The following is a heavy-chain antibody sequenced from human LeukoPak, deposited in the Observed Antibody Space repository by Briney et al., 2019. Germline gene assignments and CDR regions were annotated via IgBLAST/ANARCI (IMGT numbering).Heavy chain of an antibody. D-gene: IGHD5-12*01. V-gene: IGHV1-46*01. CDR1: GYTFTTYY. CDR3: ARGSGSGYDGRGFDY. Sequence: GASVKVSCRASGYTFTTYYLHWVRQAPGQGLVSMGVINPSGGRTLYAQKFQGRVSMTRDTSTSTVFMELTSLRSEDTATYYCARGSGSGYDGRGFDYWGQGALVTVSS. CDR2: INPSGGRT. J-gene: IGHJ4*02.